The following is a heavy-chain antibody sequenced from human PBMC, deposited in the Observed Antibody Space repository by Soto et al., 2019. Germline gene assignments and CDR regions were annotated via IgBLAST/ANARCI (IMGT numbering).Heavy chain of an antibody. CDR1: GGSISSGGYS. J-gene: IGHJ4*02. V-gene: IGHV4-30-2*01. Sequence: SETLSLTCAVSGGSISSGGYSCSLIRQPPGKGLEWIGYMYHSGSTYYNPSLKSRVTISIDRSKNQFSLKLSSVTAADTAVYYCARIADYYDSSGYYEPQYYFDYWGQGTLVTVS. CDR3: ARIADYYDSSGYYEPQYYFDY. CDR2: MYHSGST. D-gene: IGHD3-22*01.